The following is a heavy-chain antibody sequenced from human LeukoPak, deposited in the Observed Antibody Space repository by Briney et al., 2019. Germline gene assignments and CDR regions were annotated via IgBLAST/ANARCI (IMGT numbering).Heavy chain of an antibody. Sequence: GTSVKVSCKASGYTFTSYGISWVRQAPGQGLEWMGWISAYNGNTNYAQKLQGRVTMTTDTSTSTAYMELRSLRSDDTAVYYCARDHNSYYYDSSGYGGYWGQGTLVTVSS. V-gene: IGHV1-18*01. D-gene: IGHD3-22*01. CDR1: GYTFTSYG. CDR2: ISAYNGNT. J-gene: IGHJ4*02. CDR3: ARDHNSYYYDSSGYGGY.